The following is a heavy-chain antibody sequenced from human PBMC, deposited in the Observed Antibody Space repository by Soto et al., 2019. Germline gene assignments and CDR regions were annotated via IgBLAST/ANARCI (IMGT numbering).Heavy chain of an antibody. CDR1: GFTFSSYA. CDR3: ARAIEMATIDY. V-gene: IGHV3-30-3*01. Sequence: QVQLVESGGGVVQPGRSLRLSCAASGFTFSSYAMHWVRQAPGKGLEWVAVISYDGSNKYYADSVKGRFTISRDNSKNTLYLQMNSQRAEDTAVYYCARAIEMATIDYWGQGTLVTVSS. D-gene: IGHD5-12*01. J-gene: IGHJ4*02. CDR2: ISYDGSNK.